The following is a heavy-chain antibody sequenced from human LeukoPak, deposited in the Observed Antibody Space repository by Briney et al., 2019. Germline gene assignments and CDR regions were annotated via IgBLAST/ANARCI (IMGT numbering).Heavy chain of an antibody. D-gene: IGHD4-17*01. CDR2: INPNSGGT. CDR1: GYTLTDYY. V-gene: IGHV1-2*02. CDR3: ARGGGDYEVQGFDY. J-gene: IGHJ4*02. Sequence: GASVKVSCKASGYTLTDYYMHWVRQAPGQGLEWMGWINPNSGGTNYAQKFQGRVTMTSDTSISTAYMELSRLRSGDTAVYYCARGGGDYEVQGFDYWGQGTLVSVSS.